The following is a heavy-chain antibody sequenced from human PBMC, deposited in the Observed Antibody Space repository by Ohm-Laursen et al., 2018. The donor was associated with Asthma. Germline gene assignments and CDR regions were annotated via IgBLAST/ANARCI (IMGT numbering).Heavy chain of an antibody. CDR3: AKGLAAAVDYGMDV. J-gene: IGHJ6*02. V-gene: IGHV3-9*01. CDR2: ISWNSGSI. Sequence: SLRLSCAATGFTFDDYAMHWVRQAPGKGLEWVSGISWNSGSIGYEDSVKGRFTISRDNAKNSLYLRMNSLRVEDTALYYCAKGLAAAVDYGMDVWGQGTTVTVSS. D-gene: IGHD6-13*01. CDR1: GFTFDDYA.